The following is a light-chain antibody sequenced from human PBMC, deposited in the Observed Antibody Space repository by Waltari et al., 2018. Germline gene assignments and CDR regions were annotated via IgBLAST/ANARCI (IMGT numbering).Light chain of an antibody. CDR1: SSNIGSNY. V-gene: IGLV1-47*01. CDR2: RNN. J-gene: IGLJ3*02. CDR3: AAWDDSLSRWL. Sequence: QSVLTQPPSASGTPGQRVTISCSGRSSNIGSNYVYWYQHVPGAAPKLLIYRNNQRPSGVPDRVSGSKSGTSASLASSGLRSEDEADYYCAAWDDSLSRWLLGGGTKLTVL.